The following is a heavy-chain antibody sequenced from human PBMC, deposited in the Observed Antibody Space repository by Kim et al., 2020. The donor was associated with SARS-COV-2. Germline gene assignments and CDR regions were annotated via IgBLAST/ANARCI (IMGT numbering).Heavy chain of an antibody. V-gene: IGHV4-59*01. CDR3: ARGGFITMVPFDP. CDR2: IYYSGST. J-gene: IGHJ5*02. D-gene: IGHD3-10*01. CDR1: GGSISSYY. Sequence: SETLSLTCTVSGGSISSYYWSWIRQPPGKGLEWIGYIYYSGSTNYNPSLKSRVTISVDTSKNQFSLKLSSVTAADTAVYYCARGGFITMVPFDPWGQGTLVTVSS.